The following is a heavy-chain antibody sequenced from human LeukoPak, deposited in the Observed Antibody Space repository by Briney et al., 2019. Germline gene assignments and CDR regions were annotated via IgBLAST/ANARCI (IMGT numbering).Heavy chain of an antibody. CDR1: GGSISSYY. CDR3: ARHQYSKDWFDP. D-gene: IGHD6-6*01. V-gene: IGHV4-4*07. CDR2: IYTSGNT. Sequence: SETLSLTCTVSGGSISSYYWSWIRQPAGKGLEWIGRIYTSGNTNYNPSLKSRVTISVDTSKNQFSLKLSSVTAADTAVYYCARHQYSKDWFDPWGQGTLVTVSS. J-gene: IGHJ5*02.